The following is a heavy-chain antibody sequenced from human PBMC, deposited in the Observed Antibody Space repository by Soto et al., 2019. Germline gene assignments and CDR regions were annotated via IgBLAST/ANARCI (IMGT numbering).Heavy chain of an antibody. CDR2: IYYSGST. D-gene: IGHD1-7*01. Sequence: YESLPLTWTVTGGSISSYYWSWIRQPPGKGREWIGHIYYSGSTNYNPSLKSRVTISVDTTKNPHSMRLSSVPAAATAVYYCARTRADRELFDYWGQGTLGTGSA. CDR3: ARTRADRELFDY. V-gene: IGHV4-59*01. J-gene: IGHJ4*02. CDR1: GGSISSYY.